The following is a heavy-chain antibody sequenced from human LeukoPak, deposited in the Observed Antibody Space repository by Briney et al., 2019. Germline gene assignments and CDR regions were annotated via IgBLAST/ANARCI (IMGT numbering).Heavy chain of an antibody. J-gene: IGHJ4*02. CDR3: ARELRTFDS. Sequence: GGSLRLSCAASGFTFSSYWMIWVRQAPGKGLEWVANIKHNGDELNYVDSVEDRFTISRGNAKNSLYLHMTSLRAEDTAVYYCARELRTFDSWGQGTLVTVSS. CDR2: IKHNGDEL. CDR1: GFTFSSYW. D-gene: IGHD3-16*01. V-gene: IGHV3-7*01.